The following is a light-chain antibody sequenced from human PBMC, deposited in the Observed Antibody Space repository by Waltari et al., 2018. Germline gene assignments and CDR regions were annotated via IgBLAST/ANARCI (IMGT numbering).Light chain of an antibody. Sequence: EVVLTQSPRTLPLSLGEKATLSCRASQSVGSSYLAWYQQKPGQSPSLLVYGASTRASGIPDRFSGSGSGTDFNLIISGLEPEDFAVYYCQQYGRSPWTFGQGTKVEIK. J-gene: IGKJ1*01. CDR2: GAS. CDR3: QQYGRSPWT. CDR1: QSVGSSY. V-gene: IGKV3-20*01.